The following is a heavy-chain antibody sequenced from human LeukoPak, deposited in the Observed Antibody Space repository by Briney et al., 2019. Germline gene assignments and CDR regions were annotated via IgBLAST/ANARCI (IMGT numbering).Heavy chain of an antibody. D-gene: IGHD3-9*01. V-gene: IGHV4-39*07. CDR1: GGSISSSSYY. CDR3: ARGTGSPPKVLRYFDWFISPKNFDY. CDR2: IYYSGST. J-gene: IGHJ4*02. Sequence: SETLSLTCTVSGGSISSSSYYWGWIRQPPGKGLEWIGSIYYSGSTYYNPSLKSRVTISVDTSKNQFSLKLSSVTAADTAVYYCARGTGSPPKVLRYFDWFISPKNFDYWGQGTLVTVSS.